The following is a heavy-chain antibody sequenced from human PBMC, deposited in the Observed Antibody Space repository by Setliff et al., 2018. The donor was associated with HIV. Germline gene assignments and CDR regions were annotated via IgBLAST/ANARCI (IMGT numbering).Heavy chain of an antibody. CDR2: ISTTGDTI. D-gene: IGHD3-22*01. J-gene: IGHJ4*02. Sequence: LRLSCAGSGLPFRDYYMSWIRQAPGQGPEWISYISTTGDTIHYADSVKGRFTISRDNARNSLYLQMNSLRVEDTAVYYCVRDFHDSSGYSDFWGQGTLVTVSS. CDR3: VRDFHDSSGYSDF. CDR1: GLPFRDYY. V-gene: IGHV3-11*04.